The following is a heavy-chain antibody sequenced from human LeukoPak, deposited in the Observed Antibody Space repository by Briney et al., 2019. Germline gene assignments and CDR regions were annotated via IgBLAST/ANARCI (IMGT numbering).Heavy chain of an antibody. CDR1: GGSISSSTYY. CDR3: ARSGGYSSPLTR. V-gene: IGHV4-39*01. Sequence: SETLSLTCTVSGGSISSSTYYWGWIRQPPGKGLEWIGSIYYTGSTYYNPALKSRVTISVDTSKNQFSLKLSSVTAADTAVYYCARSGGYSSPLTRWGQGTLVTVSS. D-gene: IGHD6-13*01. CDR2: IYYTGST. J-gene: IGHJ4*02.